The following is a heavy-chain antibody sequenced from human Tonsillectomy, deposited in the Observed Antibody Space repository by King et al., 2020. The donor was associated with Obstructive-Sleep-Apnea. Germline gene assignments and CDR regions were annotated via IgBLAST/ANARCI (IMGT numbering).Heavy chain of an antibody. CDR3: ARDRYYDFWSGYNYYYGMDV. V-gene: IGHV3-30*04. CDR2: ISYDGSNK. CDR1: GFTFSSYA. J-gene: IGHJ6*02. Sequence: VQLVESGGGVVQPGRSLRLSCAASGFTFSSYAMHWVRQAPGKGLEWVAVISYDGSNKYYADSVKGRFTISRDNSKNTLYLQMNSLRAEDTAVYYCARDRYYDFWSGYNYYYGMDVWGQGTTVTVSS. D-gene: IGHD3-3*01.